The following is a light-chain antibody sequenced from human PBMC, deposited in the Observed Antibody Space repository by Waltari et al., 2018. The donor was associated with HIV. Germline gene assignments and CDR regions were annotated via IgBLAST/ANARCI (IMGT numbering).Light chain of an antibody. Sequence: SYELTPPPSVSVSPGQKARIPCSGDVLPNQSTFWYQQKSGQAPVLVVDKDSERPAGIPERFSGSSSGTTVTLFIDGVQAEDEADYYCQAADSSGSYFVFGTGTKVTVL. CDR3: QAADSSGSYFV. CDR2: KDS. CDR1: VLPNQS. J-gene: IGLJ1*01. V-gene: IGLV3-25*03.